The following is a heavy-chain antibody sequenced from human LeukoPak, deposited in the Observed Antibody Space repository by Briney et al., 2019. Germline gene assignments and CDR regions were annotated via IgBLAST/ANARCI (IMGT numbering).Heavy chain of an antibody. CDR3: ARMTLYGSGTVD. CDR1: GFTFSSYA. CDR2: ISSNGGST. Sequence: GGSLRLSCAASGFTFSSYAMHWVRQAPGKGLEYVSGISSNGGSTYYAGSVKGRFTISRDNSKNTVNLQMGSLRIEDTAVYHGARMTLYGSGTVDWGQGILVTVSS. V-gene: IGHV3-64*02. D-gene: IGHD3-10*01. J-gene: IGHJ4*02.